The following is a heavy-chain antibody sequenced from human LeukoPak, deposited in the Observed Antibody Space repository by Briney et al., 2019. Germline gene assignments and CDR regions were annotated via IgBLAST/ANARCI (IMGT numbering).Heavy chain of an antibody. Sequence: SETLSLTCAVYGESLSKYYWTWVRQSPGKGLEWIGEINHRGSTNLNPSPKSRVTLSVDTSKHQFSLKLTSATAADTAVYYCARGVAVVPATHYYFDYWGQGSLVTVSS. D-gene: IGHD2-2*01. CDR3: ARGVAVVPATHYYFDY. V-gene: IGHV4-34*01. CDR2: INHRGST. J-gene: IGHJ4*02. CDR1: GESLSKYY.